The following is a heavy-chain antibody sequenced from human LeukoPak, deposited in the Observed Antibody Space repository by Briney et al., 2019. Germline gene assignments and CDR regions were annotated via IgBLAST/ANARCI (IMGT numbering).Heavy chain of an antibody. CDR3: ATNIVVVPAATGAFDY. D-gene: IGHD2-2*01. V-gene: IGHV4-30-2*01. CDR2: IYHSGST. CDR1: GGSISSGGYY. J-gene: IGHJ4*02. Sequence: SETLSLTCTVSGGSISSGGYYWSWIRQPPGKGLEWIGYIYHSGSTYYNPSLKSRVTISVDRSKNQFSLKLGSVTAADTAVYYCATNIVVVPAATGAFDYWGQGTLVTVSS.